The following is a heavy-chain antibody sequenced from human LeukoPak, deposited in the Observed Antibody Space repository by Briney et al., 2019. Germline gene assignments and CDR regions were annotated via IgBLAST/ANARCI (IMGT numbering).Heavy chain of an antibody. CDR1: GGSISSYY. CDR2: IYYSGST. Sequence: SETLSLTCTVSGGSISSYYWSWIRQPPGKGLEWIGYIYYSGSTYYNPSLKSRVTISVDTSKNQFSLKLCSVTAADTAVYYCARAVGGLMMGWFDPWGQGTLVTVSS. D-gene: IGHD3-16*01. CDR3: ARAVGGLMMGWFDP. J-gene: IGHJ5*02. V-gene: IGHV4-30-4*01.